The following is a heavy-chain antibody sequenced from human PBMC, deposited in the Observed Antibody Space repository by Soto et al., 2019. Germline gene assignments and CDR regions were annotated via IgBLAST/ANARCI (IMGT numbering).Heavy chain of an antibody. CDR1: GYSFTSYW. CDR3: ASIASRDGYNVGMDV. Sequence: GESLKISCKGSGYSFTSYWIGWVRQMPGKGLEWMGIIYPGDSDTRYSPSFQGQVTISADKSISTAYLQGSSLKASDTAMYYCASIASRDGYNVGMDVWGQGTTVTVSS. D-gene: IGHD5-12*01. J-gene: IGHJ6*02. V-gene: IGHV5-51*01. CDR2: IYPGDSDT.